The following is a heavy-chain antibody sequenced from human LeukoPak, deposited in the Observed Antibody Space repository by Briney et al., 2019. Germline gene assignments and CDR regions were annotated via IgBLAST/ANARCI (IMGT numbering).Heavy chain of an antibody. Sequence: GGSLRLSCAASGFTFSSYWMRWVRQAPGKGLEWVANIKQDGSEKNYVDSVKGRFTISRDNGKNALYLLMNSLRAEDMAVYYCAREGVVAAGDYWGQGTLVTVPS. V-gene: IGHV3-7*01. D-gene: IGHD2-15*01. CDR1: GFTFSSYW. J-gene: IGHJ4*02. CDR3: AREGVVAAGDY. CDR2: IKQDGSEK.